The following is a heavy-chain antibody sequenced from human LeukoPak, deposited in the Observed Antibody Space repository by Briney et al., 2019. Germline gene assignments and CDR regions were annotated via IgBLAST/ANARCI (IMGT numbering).Heavy chain of an antibody. CDR1: GFIFSNYV. Sequence: PGTSLSLSCAASGFIFSNYVMHWGRQAPGRGLEWVAVIWHDGSEKYYGDSVKGRFSISRDNSKNTLYLQMNSLRAEDTAVYFCVKESDAFDIWGQGTMLTVSS. V-gene: IGHV3-33*06. CDR2: IWHDGSEK. J-gene: IGHJ3*02. CDR3: VKESDAFDI.